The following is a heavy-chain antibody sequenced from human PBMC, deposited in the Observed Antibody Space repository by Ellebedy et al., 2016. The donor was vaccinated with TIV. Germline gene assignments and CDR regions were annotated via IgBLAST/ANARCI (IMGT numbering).Heavy chain of an antibody. Sequence: GESLKISCAASGFTFSGYGMHWVRQAPGKGLEWVAFIRYDGSNKYYADSVKGRFTISRDNSKNTLYLQMNSLRAEDTAVYYCAKEREPAVAADYWGQGTLVTVSS. CDR1: GFTFSGYG. CDR3: AKEREPAVAADY. V-gene: IGHV3-30*02. CDR2: IRYDGSNK. J-gene: IGHJ4*02. D-gene: IGHD6-19*01.